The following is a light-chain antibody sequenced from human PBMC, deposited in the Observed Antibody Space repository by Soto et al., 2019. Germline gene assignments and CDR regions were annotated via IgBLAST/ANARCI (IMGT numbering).Light chain of an antibody. CDR2: DAS. CDR1: QSVSSY. Sequence: LSPVNLSVSPGGTSNLSMRASQSVSSYLAWYQQKPGQAPRLLIYDASNRATGIPDRFSGSGSATDFSLIISSLEPEDFALYFCQQYGTSPMTFGQGTRLEIK. V-gene: IGKV3-11*01. J-gene: IGKJ5*01. CDR3: QQYGTSPMT.